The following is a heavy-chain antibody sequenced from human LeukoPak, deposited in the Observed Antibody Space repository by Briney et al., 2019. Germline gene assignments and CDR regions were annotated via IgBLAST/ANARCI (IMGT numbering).Heavy chain of an antibody. D-gene: IGHD3-10*01. Sequence: SETLSLTCSVSGGSISSYYWSWIRQPPGKGLEWIGYVYYSGSTNYNPSLKNRVTISVDTSKNQFSLKLSSVTAADTAVYYCARDGLWFGASFYYGMDVWGKGTTVTVSS. CDR2: VYYSGST. CDR3: ARDGLWFGASFYYGMDV. CDR1: GGSISSYY. V-gene: IGHV4-59*01. J-gene: IGHJ6*04.